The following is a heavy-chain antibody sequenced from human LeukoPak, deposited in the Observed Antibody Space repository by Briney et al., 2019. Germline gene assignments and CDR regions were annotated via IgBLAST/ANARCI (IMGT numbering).Heavy chain of an antibody. CDR1: GFTLSSYW. CDR3: ARGPQWWRD. J-gene: IGHJ4*02. Sequence: PGGSLRLSCAASGFTLSSYWMSWVRQAPGKGLEWVANIKQDGSEKYYVDSVKGRFTISRDNAKNSLYLQMNSLRAEDTAVYYCARGPQWWRDWGQGTLVTVSS. CDR2: IKQDGSEK. D-gene: IGHD2-15*01. V-gene: IGHV3-7*01.